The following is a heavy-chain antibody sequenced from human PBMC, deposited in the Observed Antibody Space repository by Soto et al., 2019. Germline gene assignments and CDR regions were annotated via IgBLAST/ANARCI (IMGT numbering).Heavy chain of an antibody. D-gene: IGHD6-6*01. V-gene: IGHV3-23*01. CDR1: GFTFSSYA. CDR3: AKEDSSSSYYYGMDV. Sequence: PGGSLRLSCAASGFTFSSYAMRWVRQAPGKGREWVSAISGSGGSTSYADAVKGRFTITRDNSQNTLYLQMNSLRAEDTAVYYCAKEDSSSSYYYGMDVWGQGTTVTVSS. J-gene: IGHJ6*02. CDR2: ISGSGGST.